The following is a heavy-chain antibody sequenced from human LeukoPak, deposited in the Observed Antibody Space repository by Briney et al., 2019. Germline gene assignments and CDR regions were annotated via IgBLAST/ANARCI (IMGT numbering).Heavy chain of an antibody. CDR2: IYTSGST. CDR3: ARDSGYCSSTRCYIRNWFDP. Sequence: SETLSLTCTVSGGSISSYYWSWIRQPAGKGLEWIGRIYTSGSTNYNPSLKSRVTMSVDTSKNQFSLKLSSVTAADTAVYYCARDSGYCSSTRCYIRNWFDPWGQGTLVTVSS. V-gene: IGHV4-4*07. D-gene: IGHD2-2*02. J-gene: IGHJ5*02. CDR1: GGSISSYY.